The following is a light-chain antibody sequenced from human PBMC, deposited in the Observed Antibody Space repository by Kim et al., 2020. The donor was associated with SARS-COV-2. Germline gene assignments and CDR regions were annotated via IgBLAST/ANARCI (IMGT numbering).Light chain of an antibody. V-gene: IGLV2-14*03. CDR3: SSYTSSSTLNYV. CDR1: SSDIGGYNY. CDR2: DVS. Sequence: TISCTGTSSDIGGYNYVSWDQQHPGKAPKLMIYDVSNRPSGVSNRFSGSKSGNTASLTISGLQAEDEADYYCSSYTSSSTLNYVFGTGTKVTVL. J-gene: IGLJ1*01.